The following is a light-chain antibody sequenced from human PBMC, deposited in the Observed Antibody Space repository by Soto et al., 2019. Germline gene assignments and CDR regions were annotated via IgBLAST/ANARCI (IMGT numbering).Light chain of an antibody. J-gene: IGLJ2*01. CDR2: END. CDR3: QSYDNNIVI. CDR1: SGTIASNY. Sequence: NFLLTQPHSLSESPGKTVTISCTRSSGTIASNYVQWYKQRPGSAPTTVIYENDQRPSGVPDRFSGSIDSSSNSASLTISGLKTEDESDYYFQSYDNNIVIFGGGTKLTVL. V-gene: IGLV6-57*04.